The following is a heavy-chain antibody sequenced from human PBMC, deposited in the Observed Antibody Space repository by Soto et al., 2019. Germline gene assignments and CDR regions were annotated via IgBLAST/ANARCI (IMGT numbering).Heavy chain of an antibody. Sequence: GGSLRLSCAASGFTFSSYGMHWVRQAPGKGLEWVAVIWYDGSNKYYADSVKGRFTISRDNSKNTLYLQMNSLRAEDTAVYYCARVLDDWQWLVPATDWGQGTLVTVSS. CDR3: ARVLDDWQWLVPATD. CDR2: IWYDGSNK. D-gene: IGHD6-19*01. V-gene: IGHV3-33*01. CDR1: GFTFSSYG. J-gene: IGHJ4*02.